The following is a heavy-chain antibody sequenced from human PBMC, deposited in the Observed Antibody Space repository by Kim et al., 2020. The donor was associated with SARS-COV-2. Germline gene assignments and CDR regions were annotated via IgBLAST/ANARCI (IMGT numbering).Heavy chain of an antibody. D-gene: IGHD1-26*01. CDR2: IKSKTDGGTT. CDR1: GFTFSNAW. Sequence: GGSLRLSCAASGFTFSNAWMSWVRQAPGKGLEWVGRIKSKTDGGTTDYAAPVKGRFTISRDDSKNTLHLQMNSLKTEDTAVYYCTTLVGATVYTFDIWGQGTMVTVSS. CDR3: TTLVGATVYTFDI. V-gene: IGHV3-15*01. J-gene: IGHJ3*02.